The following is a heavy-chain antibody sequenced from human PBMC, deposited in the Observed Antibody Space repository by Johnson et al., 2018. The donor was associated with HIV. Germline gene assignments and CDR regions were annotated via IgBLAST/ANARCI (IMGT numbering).Heavy chain of an antibody. V-gene: IGHV3-23*04. J-gene: IGHJ3*02. CDR2: ISGSGGST. CDR3: MRESSSVAPGCFGFDI. CDR1: GFTFSSYA. D-gene: IGHD3-3*01. Sequence: VQLVESGGGVVQPGRSLRLSCAASGFTFSSYAMSWVRQAPGKGLEWVSAISGSGGSTYYADSVQGPFIISRDKAKNARHLQMRSLRAEDTGICFYMRESSSVAPGCFGFDIWGQGTMVTVS.